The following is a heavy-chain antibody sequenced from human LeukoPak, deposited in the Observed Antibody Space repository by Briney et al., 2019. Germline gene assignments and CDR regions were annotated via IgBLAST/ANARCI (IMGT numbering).Heavy chain of an antibody. CDR3: ARVLGIVGG. V-gene: IGHV3-48*03. J-gene: IGHJ4*02. CDR1: GFTFSSYE. Sequence: PGGSLRLSCAASGFTFSSYEMNWVRQAPGKGLEWVSYISSSGTSMYYADSVKGRFTISRDNAKNSLYLQMSSLRAEDTAVYYCARVLGIVGGWGQGTLVTVSS. D-gene: IGHD1-26*01. CDR2: ISSSGTSM.